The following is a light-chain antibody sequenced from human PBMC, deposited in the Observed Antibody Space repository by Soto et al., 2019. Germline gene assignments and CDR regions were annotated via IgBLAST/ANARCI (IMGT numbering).Light chain of an antibody. CDR3: QHSYSTPYT. J-gene: IGKJ2*01. Sequence: DIQMTQSPSSLSASVGDRVTITCRASQSISSYLNWYQQKPGKAPKLLIYAASSFQSGVPSRFSGSGSGTDFTLTISSPQPDDFATHYCQHSYSTPYTFGQGTKLEIK. CDR1: QSISSY. V-gene: IGKV1-39*01. CDR2: AAS.